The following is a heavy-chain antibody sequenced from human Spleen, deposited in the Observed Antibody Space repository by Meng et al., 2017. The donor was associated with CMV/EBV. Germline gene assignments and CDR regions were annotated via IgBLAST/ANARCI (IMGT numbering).Heavy chain of an antibody. CDR1: GFTFSTYI. V-gene: IGHV3-30-3*01. J-gene: IGHJ4*02. D-gene: IGHD3-3*01. Sequence: GESLKISCAASGFTFSTYIMSWVRQAPGKGLEWVALISYDGSTKYYADSVKGRFTISRDNSKNTLYLQMNSLRAEDTAVYYCARDKGQSYYDFWSGYYAYYFDYWGQGTLVTVSS. CDR2: ISYDGSTK. CDR3: ARDKGQSYYDFWSGYYAYYFDY.